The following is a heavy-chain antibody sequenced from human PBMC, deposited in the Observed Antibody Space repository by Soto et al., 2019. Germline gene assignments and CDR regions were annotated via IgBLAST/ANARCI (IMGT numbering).Heavy chain of an antibody. J-gene: IGHJ3*02. D-gene: IGHD5-12*01. Sequence: QLQLQESGPGLVKPSETLSLTCTVSGGSISSSSYYWGWIRQPPGKGLEWIGSIYYSGSTYYNPSLMRRVTISVDTSKNQFSLKLSSVTAADTAVYYCASVRKYSGAFDIWGQGTMVTVSS. CDR3: ASVRKYSGAFDI. CDR2: IYYSGST. V-gene: IGHV4-39*01. CDR1: GGSISSSSYY.